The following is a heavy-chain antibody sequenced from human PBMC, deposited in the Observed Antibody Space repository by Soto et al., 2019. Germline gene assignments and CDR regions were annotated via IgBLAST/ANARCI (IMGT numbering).Heavy chain of an antibody. CDR2: ITGPGGSR. D-gene: IGHD6-13*01. J-gene: IGHJ4*02. CDR3: AKERAALDRPYYFDS. CDR1: GFTFSNYA. V-gene: IGHV3-23*01. Sequence: GGSLRLSCTASGFTFSNYAMNWVRQAPGKGLEWVSAITGPGGSRFYADSVEGRFTISRDNSRNTLFLLLTSLTPEDTAVYYCAKERAALDRPYYFDSWGPGTLVTVSS.